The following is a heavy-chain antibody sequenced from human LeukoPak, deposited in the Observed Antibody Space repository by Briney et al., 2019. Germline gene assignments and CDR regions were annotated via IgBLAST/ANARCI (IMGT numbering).Heavy chain of an antibody. CDR1: GGSISSYY. Sequence: PSETLSLTCTVSGGSISSYYWSWIRQPPGKGLEWIGYIYYSGSTNYNPSLKSRVTISVDTSKNQFSLKLSSVTAADMAVYYCARHGPCGGDCHIDYWGQGTLVTVSS. J-gene: IGHJ4*02. V-gene: IGHV4-59*08. CDR3: ARHGPCGGDCHIDY. CDR2: IYYSGST. D-gene: IGHD2-21*02.